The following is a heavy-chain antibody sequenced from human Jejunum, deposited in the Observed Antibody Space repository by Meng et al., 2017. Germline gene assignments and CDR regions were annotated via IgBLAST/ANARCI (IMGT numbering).Heavy chain of an antibody. D-gene: IGHD1-26*01. V-gene: IGHV1-3*01. CDR2: INVDTGDT. CDR3: ARNTVGTTTLDY. Sequence: VQLGEAGAEMKKPGASGKVSCKASGYSFTAYAIHWVRQAPGQGLEWMGWINVDTGDTRYSQKFQGRLTITRDTSASTAYLELSSLTSEDTAVYYCARNTVGTTTLDYWGQGTLVTVSS. J-gene: IGHJ4*02. CDR1: GYSFTAYA.